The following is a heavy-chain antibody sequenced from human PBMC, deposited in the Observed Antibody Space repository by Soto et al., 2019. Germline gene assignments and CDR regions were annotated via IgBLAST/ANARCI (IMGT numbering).Heavy chain of an antibody. CDR2: IYPDDSDV. D-gene: IGHD3-3*01. CDR3: ARHGVSFGPFDY. V-gene: IGHV5-51*01. CDR1: QDIFTSNW. J-gene: IGHJ4*02. Sequence: PGESLKISCQGSQDIFTSNWIGWLRQMPGKGLEWMGVIYPDDSDVKYNPSFQGQVTISVDKSISTAYLQWSHLRDSDTAMYFCARHGVSFGPFDYWGQGTPVT.